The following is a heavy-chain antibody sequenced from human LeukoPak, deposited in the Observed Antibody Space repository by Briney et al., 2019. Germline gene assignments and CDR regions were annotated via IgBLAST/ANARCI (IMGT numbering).Heavy chain of an antibody. D-gene: IGHD6-13*01. Sequence: GGSLRLSCAASGFTFSDYYMSWIRQAPGKGLEWVSYISSSGSTIYYAGSVKGRFTISRDNAKNSLYLQMNSLRAEDTAVYYCASLRGPERIAAAQWWFDPWGQGTLVTVSS. J-gene: IGHJ5*02. V-gene: IGHV3-11*04. CDR1: GFTFSDYY. CDR3: ASLRGPERIAAAQWWFDP. CDR2: ISSSGSTI.